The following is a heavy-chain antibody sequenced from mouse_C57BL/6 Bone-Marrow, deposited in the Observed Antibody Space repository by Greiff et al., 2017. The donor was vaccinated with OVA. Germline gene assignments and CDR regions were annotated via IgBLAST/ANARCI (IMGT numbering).Heavy chain of an antibody. CDR2: IDPDTGGI. J-gene: IGHJ4*01. V-gene: IGHV1-15*01. CDR1: GYTFTDYE. D-gene: IGHD2-13*01. CDR3: TSGDDEDAMDY. Sequence: VQLQQSGAELVRPGASVTLSCKASGYTFTDYEMHWVKQTPVHGLEWIGAIDPDTGGIAYKQKFKGKVIMTADNSSSTAYMELRSLTSEDTAVYNWTSGDDEDAMDYWGQGTSVTVAA.